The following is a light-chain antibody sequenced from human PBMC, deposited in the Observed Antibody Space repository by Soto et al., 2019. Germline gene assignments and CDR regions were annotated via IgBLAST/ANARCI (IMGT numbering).Light chain of an antibody. CDR1: SSDVGGYNY. Sequence: QSVLTQPASVSGSRGESITISCTGTSSDVGGYNYVSWYQQYPDKAPKLMIYELSNRPSGVSNRFSGSKSGNTASLTISGLQAEDEADYYCSSYRSSSTLYDFGTGTQVTVL. CDR2: ELS. CDR3: SSYRSSSTLYD. J-gene: IGLJ1*01. V-gene: IGLV2-14*01.